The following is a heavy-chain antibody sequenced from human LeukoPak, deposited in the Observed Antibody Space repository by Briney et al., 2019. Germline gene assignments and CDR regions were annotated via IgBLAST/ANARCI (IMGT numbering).Heavy chain of an antibody. J-gene: IGHJ6*03. CDR2: IYSDNT. CDR1: GFTVSSNS. Sequence: PGGSLRLSCTVSGFTVSSNSMSWVRQAPGKGLEWVSLIYSDNTHYSDSVKGRFTISRDNSKNTLYLQMNSLRAEDTAVYFCARTNVVVEPATIAYYYMDVWGKGTTVTISS. D-gene: IGHD2-2*01. CDR3: ARTNVVVEPATIAYYYMDV. V-gene: IGHV3-53*01.